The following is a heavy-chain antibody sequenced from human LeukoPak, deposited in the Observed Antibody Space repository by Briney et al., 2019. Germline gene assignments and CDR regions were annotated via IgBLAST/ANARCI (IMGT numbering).Heavy chain of an antibody. D-gene: IGHD4-17*01. CDR1: GYSFTSYW. Sequence: GESLKISFKGSGYSFTSYWIGWVRQMPGKGLECMGIIYPDDSDTRYSPSFQGQVTISADKSISTAYLQWSSLKASDTAMYYCARVGVTTVKDAFDIWGQGTMVTVSS. CDR3: ARVGVTTVKDAFDI. CDR2: IYPDDSDT. J-gene: IGHJ3*02. V-gene: IGHV5-51*01.